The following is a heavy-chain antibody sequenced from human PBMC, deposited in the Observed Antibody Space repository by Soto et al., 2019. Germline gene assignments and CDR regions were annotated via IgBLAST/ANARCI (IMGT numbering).Heavy chain of an antibody. D-gene: IGHD6-19*01. CDR2: IIPIFGTA. J-gene: IGHJ6*02. V-gene: IGHV1-69*12. Sequence: QVQLVQSGAEVKKPGSSVKVSCKASGGTFSSYAISWVRQAPGQGLEWMGGIIPIFGTANYAQKFQGRVTITADESTSTAYMELSSLRSEDTAVYYCAGVNVGVAGYYYYYGMDVWGQGTTVTVSS. CDR1: GGTFSSYA. CDR3: AGVNVGVAGYYYYYGMDV.